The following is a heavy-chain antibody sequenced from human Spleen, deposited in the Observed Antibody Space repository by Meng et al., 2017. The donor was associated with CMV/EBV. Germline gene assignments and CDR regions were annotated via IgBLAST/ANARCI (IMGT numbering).Heavy chain of an antibody. V-gene: IGHV3-23*01. CDR2: ISAGGDST. CDR1: FSSYT. CDR3: ARAWFTVDIMTGPSSVSDY. D-gene: IGHD3-9*01. Sequence: FSSYTMNWVRQAQGKGLEWISTISAGGDSTYYADSVKGRFTISRDNSKNTLFLQMNSLRAEDTAVYFCARAWFTVDIMTGPSSVSDYWGQGTLVTVSS. J-gene: IGHJ4*02.